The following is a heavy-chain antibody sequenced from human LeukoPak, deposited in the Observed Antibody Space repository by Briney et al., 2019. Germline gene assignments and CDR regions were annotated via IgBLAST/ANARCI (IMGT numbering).Heavy chain of an antibody. CDR1: GGSFSSYA. V-gene: IGHV1-69*13. J-gene: IGHJ6*04. CDR3: ARDVGVAGPYYYGMDV. Sequence: ASVKVSCKASGGSFSSYAISWVRQAPGQGLEWMGGIIPIFGTANYAQKFQGRVTITADESTSTAYMELSSLRSEDTAVYYCARDVGVAGPYYYGMDVWGKGTTVTVS. CDR2: IIPIFGTA. D-gene: IGHD6-19*01.